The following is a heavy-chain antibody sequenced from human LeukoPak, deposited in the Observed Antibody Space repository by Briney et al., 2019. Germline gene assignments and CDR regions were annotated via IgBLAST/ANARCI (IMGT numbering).Heavy chain of an antibody. Sequence: SETLSLTCTVSGYSISSGYYWGWIRQPPGKGLEWIGSIYHSGITYYNPSLKSRVTISVDTSKNQFSLKLSSVTAADTAVYYCARAKKFGVGATSYFDNWGQGTLVTVSS. V-gene: IGHV4-38-2*02. CDR3: ARAKKFGVGATSYFDN. CDR1: GYSISSGYY. D-gene: IGHD1-26*01. J-gene: IGHJ4*02. CDR2: IYHSGIT.